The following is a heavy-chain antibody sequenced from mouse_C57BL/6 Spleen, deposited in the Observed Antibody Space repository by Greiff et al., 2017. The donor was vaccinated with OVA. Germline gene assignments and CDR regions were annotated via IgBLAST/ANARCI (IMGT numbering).Heavy chain of an antibody. J-gene: IGHJ2*01. CDR2: IDPSDSYT. D-gene: IGHD1-1*01. V-gene: IGHV1-50*01. CDR3: ARSHYYGSSYGFDY. CDR1: GYTFTSYW. Sequence: QVQLQQPGAELVKPGASVKLSCKASGYTFTSYWMQWVKQRPGQGLEWIGAIDPSDSYTTYNQKFKGTAPLTVDTSSSTAYMQRSSLTSEDAAVYYCARSHYYGSSYGFDYWGQGTTLTVSS.